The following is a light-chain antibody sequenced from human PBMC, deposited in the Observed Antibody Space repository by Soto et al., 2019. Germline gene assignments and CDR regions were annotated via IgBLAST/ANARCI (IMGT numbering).Light chain of an antibody. J-gene: IGLJ1*01. Sequence: QSVLTQPASVSGSPGQSITISCTGTSSDVGGYNYVSWYQQHPGKAPKLMIYDASNRTSWVSHRFSGFTSGNTASLTISCPQAEYEAAYCCSSYTISSTLNVFGTGTKVTVL. V-gene: IGLV2-14*01. CDR3: SSYTISSTLNV. CDR1: SSDVGGYNY. CDR2: DAS.